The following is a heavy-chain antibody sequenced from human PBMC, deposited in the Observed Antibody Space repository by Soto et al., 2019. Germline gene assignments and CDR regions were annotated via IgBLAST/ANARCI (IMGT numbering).Heavy chain of an antibody. J-gene: IGHJ4*02. Sequence: QVQLVQSGAEVKKPGASVKVSCKASGYTFTSYDINWVRQATGQGLEWMGWMNPNSGNTGYAQKFQGRVTMTRTTSISTAYMELSSLRSEDTAVYYCARGSKSYCSGGSCPFGYWGQGTLVTVSS. CDR1: GYTFTSYD. V-gene: IGHV1-8*01. CDR2: MNPNSGNT. CDR3: ARGSKSYCSGGSCPFGY. D-gene: IGHD2-15*01.